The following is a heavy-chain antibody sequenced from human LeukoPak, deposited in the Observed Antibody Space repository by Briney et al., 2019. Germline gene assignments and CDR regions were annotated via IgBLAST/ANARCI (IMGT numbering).Heavy chain of an antibody. CDR1: GGSFSGYY. Sequence: SETLSLTCAVYGGSFSGYYWSWIRQPPGKGLEWVGEINHSGSTNYNPSLKSRVTISVDTSKNQFSLKLTSVTAADTAVYYCARGYSSSWYLNWFDPWGQGTLVTVSS. J-gene: IGHJ5*02. CDR3: ARGYSSSWYLNWFDP. D-gene: IGHD6-13*01. V-gene: IGHV4-34*01. CDR2: INHSGST.